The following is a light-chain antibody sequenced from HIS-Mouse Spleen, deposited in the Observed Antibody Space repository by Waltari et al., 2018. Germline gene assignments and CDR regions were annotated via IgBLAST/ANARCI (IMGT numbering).Light chain of an antibody. Sequence: QSALPQPASVSGSPAPSITFSCTGSSSDFGCYNHVPWYQHHPGKAHKLMIYDVSNRPSGVSNRFSGSKSGNTASLTISGLQAEDEADYYCSSYTSSSTYVFGTGTKVTVL. V-gene: IGLV2-14*03. J-gene: IGLJ1*01. CDR2: DVS. CDR1: SSDFGCYNH. CDR3: SSYTSSSTYV.